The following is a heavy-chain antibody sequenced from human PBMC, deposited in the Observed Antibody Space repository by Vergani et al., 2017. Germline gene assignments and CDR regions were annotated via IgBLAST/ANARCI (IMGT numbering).Heavy chain of an antibody. V-gene: IGHV3-30-3*01. CDR3: ARGASGDYVSSFDY. CDR1: GFSFSSHA. Sequence: QVQLAESGGGRVQPGRSLRLSCAASGFSFSSHAMHWVRQAPGKGLEWVAVISYDGSNKYYADSVKGRFTISRDNSKNTLYLQMNSLRAEDTAVYYCARGASGDYVSSFDYWGQGTLVTVSS. CDR2: ISYDGSNK. J-gene: IGHJ4*02. D-gene: IGHD4-17*01.